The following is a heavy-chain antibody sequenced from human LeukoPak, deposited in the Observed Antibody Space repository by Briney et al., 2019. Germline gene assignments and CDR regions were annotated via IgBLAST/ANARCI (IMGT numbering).Heavy chain of an antibody. J-gene: IGHJ3*02. D-gene: IGHD6-19*01. V-gene: IGHV3-7*03. CDR1: GFTFSSYW. Sequence: GGSLRLSSAASGFTFSSYWMSWVRQAPGKGLEWVANIKQDGSEKYYVDSVKGRFTISRDNAKNSLYLQMNSLRAEDMALYYCAKDHKGWYEGCAFDIWGQGTMVTVSS. CDR3: AKDHKGWYEGCAFDI. CDR2: IKQDGSEK.